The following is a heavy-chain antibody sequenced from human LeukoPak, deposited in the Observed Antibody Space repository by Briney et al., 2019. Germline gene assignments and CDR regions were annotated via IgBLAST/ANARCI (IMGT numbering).Heavy chain of an antibody. CDR1: GYSISIGYY. V-gene: IGHV4-38-2*01. CDR3: ARSLRAYDTSGPFDY. CDR2: RYYSGNT. Sequence: PSETLSLTCSVSGYSISIGYYWGWIRQPPGKGLEWIGTRYYSGNTYYNASLKSRVSISVDTSKNQFSLKLSSVTAADTAVYYCARSLRAYDTSGPFDYWGQGTLVTVSS. D-gene: IGHD3-22*01. J-gene: IGHJ4*02.